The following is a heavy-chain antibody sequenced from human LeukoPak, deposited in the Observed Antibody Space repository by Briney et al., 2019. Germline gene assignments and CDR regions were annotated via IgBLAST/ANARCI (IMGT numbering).Heavy chain of an antibody. D-gene: IGHD3-3*01. J-gene: IGHJ3*02. CDR2: IYYSGST. V-gene: IGHV4-59*12. Sequence: SETLSLTCTVSGGSISSYYWSWIRQPPGKGLEWIGYIYYSGSTNYNPSLKSRVTISVDTSKNQFSLKLNSVTAADTAVYYCARESRTLYDLWTGYGTFDIWGQGTMVTVSS. CDR1: GGSISSYY. CDR3: ARESRTLYDLWTGYGTFDI.